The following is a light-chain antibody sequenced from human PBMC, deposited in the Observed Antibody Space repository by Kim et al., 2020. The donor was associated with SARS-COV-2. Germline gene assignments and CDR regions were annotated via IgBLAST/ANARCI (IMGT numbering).Light chain of an antibody. CDR2: QDK. CDR1: KLGNKY. J-gene: IGLJ3*02. V-gene: IGLV3-1*01. Sequence: SYELTQPPSVSVSPGQTATITCSGDKLGNKYVCWYQQKPGQSPVLILYQDKKRPSGIPERFSGSNSGNTATLTISGTQAMDEADYYCQTWDSSTVVFGGG. CDR3: QTWDSSTVV.